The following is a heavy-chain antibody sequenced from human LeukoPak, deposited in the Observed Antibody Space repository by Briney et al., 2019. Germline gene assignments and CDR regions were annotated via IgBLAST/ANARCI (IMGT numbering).Heavy chain of an antibody. CDR3: ARAPPTRGSGSYDNLYYYYYMDV. V-gene: IGHV1-18*01. D-gene: IGHD3-10*01. CDR2: ITAYNGNT. Sequence: ASVKVSCKASGYTFTSYGISWVRQAPEQGLEWMGCITAYNGNTNYAQKLQGRVTMTTDTSTSTAYMELRSLRSEDTAVYYCARAPPTRGSGSYDNLYYYYYMDVWGKGTTVTVSS. J-gene: IGHJ6*03. CDR1: GYTFTSYG.